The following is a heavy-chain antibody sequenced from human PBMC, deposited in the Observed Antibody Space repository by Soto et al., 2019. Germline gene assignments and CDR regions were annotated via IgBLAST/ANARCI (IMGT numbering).Heavy chain of an antibody. D-gene: IGHD2-2*01. V-gene: IGHV3-23*01. J-gene: IGHJ5*01. Sequence: GGSLRLSCAASGFTFSSYAMSWVRQAPGKGLEWVSAISGSGGSTYYADSVKGRFTISRDNPKNTLYLQMNSLRAEDTAVYYCARGYCSSTGCFYNWFDPWGQGTLVTVSS. CDR2: ISGSGGST. CDR1: GFTFSSYA. CDR3: ARGYCSSTGCFYNWFDP.